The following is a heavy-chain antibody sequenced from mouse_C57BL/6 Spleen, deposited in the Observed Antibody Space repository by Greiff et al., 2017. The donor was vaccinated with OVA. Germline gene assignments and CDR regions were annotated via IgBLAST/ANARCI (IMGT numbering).Heavy chain of an antibody. V-gene: IGHV1-53*01. CDR1: GYTFTSYW. CDR3: ASFRTHWYFDV. D-gene: IGHD5-1*01. Sequence: QVQLQQPGTELVKPGASVKLSCKASGYTFTSYWMHWVQQRPGQGLEWIGNINPSNGDTYYTEKFKGKATVTVDKSSSTAYLQLSSLTSEDSAVYYCASFRTHWYFDVWGTGTTVTVSS. CDR2: INPSNGDT. J-gene: IGHJ1*03.